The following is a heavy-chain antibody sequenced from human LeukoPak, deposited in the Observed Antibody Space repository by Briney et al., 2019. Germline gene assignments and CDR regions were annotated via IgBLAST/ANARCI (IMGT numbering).Heavy chain of an antibody. Sequence: PSETLSLTCTGSGGSISSYYWSWIRQPPGKGLEWSGYIYYTGTTNYNPSLKSRVTISVDISKNHFSLKLSSVTAADTAVYYCASGYFGDAFDVWGQGTMVTVSS. CDR3: ASGYFGDAFDV. D-gene: IGHD3-9*01. J-gene: IGHJ3*01. CDR1: GGSISSYY. CDR2: IYYTGTT. V-gene: IGHV4-59*08.